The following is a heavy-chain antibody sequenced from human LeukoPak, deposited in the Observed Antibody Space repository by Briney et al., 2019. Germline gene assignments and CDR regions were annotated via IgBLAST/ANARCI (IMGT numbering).Heavy chain of an antibody. J-gene: IGHJ4*02. CDR1: GYTFTSYG. CDR2: ISAYNGNT. CDR3: ATFDTAMVGY. V-gene: IGHV1-18*04. Sequence: GATVMVSCTASGYTFTSYGISWVRQAPGQGLEWMGWISAYNGNTNYAQKLQGRVTMTTDTSTSTAYMELRSLRSDDTAVYYCATFDTAMVGYWGQGTLVTVSS. D-gene: IGHD5-18*01.